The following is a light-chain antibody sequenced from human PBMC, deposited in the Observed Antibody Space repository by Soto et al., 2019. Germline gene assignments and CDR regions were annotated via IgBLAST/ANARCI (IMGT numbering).Light chain of an antibody. CDR3: QQSYDMPYT. V-gene: IGKV1-39*01. CDR2: TAS. CDR1: QSISSY. Sequence: DIQMTQSPSSLSASVGDRVTITCRASQSISSYLSWYHQKPGKAPKLLISTASSVQSGVPSRFSGSGSGTDFTLTITSLQPEDFATYFCQQSYDMPYTFGQGTKLEIK. J-gene: IGKJ2*01.